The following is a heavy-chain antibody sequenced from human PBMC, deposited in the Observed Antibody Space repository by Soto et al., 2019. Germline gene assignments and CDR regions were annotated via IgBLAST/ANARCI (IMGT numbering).Heavy chain of an antibody. Sequence: EVQLLESGGDLVQPGGSLRLSCAASGFTFSTYAMTWVRLAPGKGLEWVSIISSSGDATYYLDSVKGRFTISRDNSRNTLHLQMNSLRAEDATVYFCAKNGDFWSWGMDVWGQGTTVTVSS. J-gene: IGHJ6*02. CDR1: GFTFSTYA. CDR3: AKNGDFWSWGMDV. CDR2: ISSSGDAT. D-gene: IGHD3-3*01. V-gene: IGHV3-23*01.